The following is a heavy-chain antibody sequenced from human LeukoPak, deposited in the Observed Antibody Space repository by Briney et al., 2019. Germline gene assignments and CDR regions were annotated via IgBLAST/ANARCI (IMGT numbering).Heavy chain of an antibody. D-gene: IGHD3-16*01. CDR3: ARDGGDKADYFDY. CDR1: EFTFSSYS. CDR2: ISSSSSPI. Sequence: GGSLRLSCAASEFTFSSYSMNWVRQAPGKGLEWVSYISSSSSPIYYADSVKGRFTISRDNSKNTLYLQMNSLRAEDTAVYYCARDGGDKADYFDYWGQGTLVTVSS. J-gene: IGHJ4*02. V-gene: IGHV3-48*01.